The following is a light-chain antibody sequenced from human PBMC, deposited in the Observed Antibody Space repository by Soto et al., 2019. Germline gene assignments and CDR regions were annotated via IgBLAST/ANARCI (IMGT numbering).Light chain of an antibody. J-gene: IGKJ2*01. V-gene: IGKV1-5*01. CDR3: KQYNSYYT. Sequence: DIQMTQSPSTLSASVGDRVTITCRASQSISSWLAWYQQKPGKAPRLLIYDASSLESGVPSRLSGSGSGTEFTLTISRLQPDDFATYYCKQYNSYYTFGQGTKLEIK. CDR2: DAS. CDR1: QSISSW.